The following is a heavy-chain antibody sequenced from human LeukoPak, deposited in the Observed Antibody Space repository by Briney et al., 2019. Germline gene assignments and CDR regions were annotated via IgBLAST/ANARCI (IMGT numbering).Heavy chain of an antibody. D-gene: IGHD3-10*01. CDR3: ARATAQDSITMVRGVITSINNWFDP. J-gene: IGHJ5*02. CDR1: GDSIRSGHY. Sequence: SETLSLTCTVSGDSIRSGHYWGWIRQPPGKGLEWIGYFYYSGSTNYNPSLKSRVTISVDTSKNQFSLKLSSVTAADTAVYYCARATAQDSITMVRGVITSINNWFDPWGQGTLVTVSS. V-gene: IGHV4-59*11. CDR2: FYYSGST.